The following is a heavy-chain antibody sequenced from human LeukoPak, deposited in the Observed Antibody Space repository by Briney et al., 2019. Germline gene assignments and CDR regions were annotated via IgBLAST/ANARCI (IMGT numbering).Heavy chain of an antibody. V-gene: IGHV3-74*01. CDR3: AREGYCSSTSCYDAFDI. Sequence: GSLRLSCAASGFTFSSYWMHWVRQAPGKGLVWVSRINSDRSSASYADSVKGRFTISRDNAKNTLYLQMNSLRAEGTAVYYCAREGYCSSTSCYDAFDIWGQGTMVTVSS. J-gene: IGHJ3*02. CDR2: INSDRSSA. D-gene: IGHD2-2*01. CDR1: GFTFSSYW.